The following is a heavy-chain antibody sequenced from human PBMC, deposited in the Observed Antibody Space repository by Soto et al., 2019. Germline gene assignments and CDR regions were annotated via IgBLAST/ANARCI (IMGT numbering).Heavy chain of an antibody. Sequence: EVQLVESGGGLVQPGGSLRLSCAASEFTFSSYSMNWVRQAPGKGLEWVSYISSGSATIYYADSVKGRFTISRDNAKNTLYLQMNSLGDGDTAVYYCARDSASYSSSSGSYWYFDLWGRGTLVTVSS. CDR3: ARDSASYSSSSGSYWYFDL. D-gene: IGHD6-6*01. CDR1: EFTFSSYS. V-gene: IGHV3-48*02. J-gene: IGHJ2*01. CDR2: ISSGSATI.